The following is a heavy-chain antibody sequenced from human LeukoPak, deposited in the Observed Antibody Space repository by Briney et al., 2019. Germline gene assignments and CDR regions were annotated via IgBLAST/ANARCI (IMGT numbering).Heavy chain of an antibody. D-gene: IGHD4-23*01. CDR2: ISGSGGST. Sequence: GGSLRLSCAASGFTFSSYAMSWVRQAPGKGLELVSAISGSGGSTYYADSVKGRFTISRDNSKNTLYLQMNSLRAEDTAVYYCAKDVAPTVVTPDAFDIWGQGTMVTVSS. CDR1: GFTFSSYA. CDR3: AKDVAPTVVTPDAFDI. V-gene: IGHV3-23*01. J-gene: IGHJ3*02.